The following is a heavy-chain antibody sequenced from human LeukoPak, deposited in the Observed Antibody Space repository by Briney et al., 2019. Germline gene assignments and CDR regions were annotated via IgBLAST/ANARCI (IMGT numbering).Heavy chain of an antibody. CDR2: ISGSGGST. D-gene: IGHD3-22*01. J-gene: IGHJ4*02. Sequence: PGGSLRLSCAASGFTFSHFWMSWVRQAPGKGLEWVSAISGSGGSTYYADSVKGRFTISRDNSKNTLYLQMNSLRAEDTAVYYCAKARWDYDSSGYYDYFDYWGQGTLVTVSS. CDR1: GFTFSHFW. V-gene: IGHV3-23*01. CDR3: AKARWDYDSSGYYDYFDY.